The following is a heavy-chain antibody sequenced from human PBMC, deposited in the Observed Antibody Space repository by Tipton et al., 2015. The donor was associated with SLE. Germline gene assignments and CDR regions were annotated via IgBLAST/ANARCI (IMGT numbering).Heavy chain of an antibody. CDR1: GGSFSGYY. V-gene: IGHV4-34*01. J-gene: IGHJ6*02. CDR2: INHSGST. CDR3: ARASPVHRLPYYYYGMDV. Sequence: TLSLTCAVYGGSFSGYYWSWIRQPPGKGLEWIGEINHSGSTYYNPSLKSRVTISVDTSKNQFSLKLSSVTAADTAVYYCARASPVHRLPYYYYGMDVWGQGTTVTVSS. D-gene: IGHD2-15*01.